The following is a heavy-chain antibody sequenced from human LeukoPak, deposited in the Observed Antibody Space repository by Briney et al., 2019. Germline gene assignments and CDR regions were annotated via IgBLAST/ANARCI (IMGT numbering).Heavy chain of an antibody. CDR3: ASEGDIVVVTAPAQEWFDL. Sequence: PGGSLRLSCAASGFTFSKYWMHWVRQAPGKGLVWVSRINFDGSSTSYADSVKGRFTISRDNSKNTMYLQMNSLRAEDTAVYYCASEGDIVVVTAPAQEWFDLWGRGTLVTVSS. D-gene: IGHD2-21*02. V-gene: IGHV3-74*01. J-gene: IGHJ2*01. CDR1: GFTFSKYW. CDR2: INFDGSST.